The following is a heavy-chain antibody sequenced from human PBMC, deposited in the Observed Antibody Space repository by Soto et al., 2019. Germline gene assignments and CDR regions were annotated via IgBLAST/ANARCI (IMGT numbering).Heavy chain of an antibody. V-gene: IGHV6-1*01. J-gene: IGHJ6*02. CDR2: TYYSSKWLN. Sequence: QVQLQQSGPGLVKPSQTLSLTCAISGDSVSSHSAAWNWIRQSPSRGLEWLGRTYYSSKWLNEYAVSVKSRLTGNPDTFKNHFSLQLTSVTPEDTAVYYCARDPGYFYGLDVWGQGTTVTVSS. CDR3: ARDPGYFYGLDV. CDR1: GDSVSSHSAA.